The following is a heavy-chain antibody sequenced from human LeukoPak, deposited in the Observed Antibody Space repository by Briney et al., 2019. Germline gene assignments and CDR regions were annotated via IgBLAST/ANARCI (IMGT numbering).Heavy chain of an antibody. CDR2: ISAYNGNT. CDR3: ARQMGYCSGGSCYRGFDY. J-gene: IGHJ4*02. CDR1: GHTFTSYG. V-gene: IGHV1-18*01. Sequence: ASVKVSCKASGHTFTSYGISWVRQAPGQGLEWMGWISAYNGNTNYAQKLQGRVTMTTDTSTSTAYMELRSLRSDDTAVYYCARQMGYCSGGSCYRGFDYWGQGTLVTVSS. D-gene: IGHD2-15*01.